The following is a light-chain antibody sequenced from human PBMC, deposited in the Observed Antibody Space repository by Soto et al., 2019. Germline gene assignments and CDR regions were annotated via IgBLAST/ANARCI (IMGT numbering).Light chain of an antibody. Sequence: EIVMSQSPATLSVSPGERATLSCRASQSVGSNLAWYQQKPGQAPRLLIYGASTRATGIPARFSGSGSGTDFTLTISRLEPEDFAVYYCQQYSSSPWTFGQGTKVDVK. V-gene: IGKV3-15*01. CDR3: QQYSSSPWT. J-gene: IGKJ1*01. CDR1: QSVGSN. CDR2: GAS.